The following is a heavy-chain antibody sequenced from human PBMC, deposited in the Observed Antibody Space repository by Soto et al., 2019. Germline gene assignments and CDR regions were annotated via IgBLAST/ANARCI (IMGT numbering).Heavy chain of an antibody. D-gene: IGHD3-3*01. Sequence: EVQLVESGGGLVQPGGSLRLSCAASGFTFSSYWMSWVRQAPGKGLEWVANIKQDGSEKYYVDSVKGRFTISRDNAKNSLYLQMNSLRAEDTAVYYCARALYPYYDFWSGSNDAFDIWGQGTMVTVSS. CDR1: GFTFSSYW. CDR2: IKQDGSEK. J-gene: IGHJ3*02. CDR3: ARALYPYYDFWSGSNDAFDI. V-gene: IGHV3-7*01.